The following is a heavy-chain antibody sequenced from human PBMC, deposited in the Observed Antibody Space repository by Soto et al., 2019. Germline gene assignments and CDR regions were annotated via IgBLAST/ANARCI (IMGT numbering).Heavy chain of an antibody. V-gene: IGHV4-39*01. Sequence: SETLSLTCTVSGGSISSSSYYWGWIRQPPGKGLEWIGSIYYSGSTYYNPSLKSRVTISVDTSKNQFSLKLSSVTAADTAVYFCASPYSSSWYPHDAFDIWGQGTMVTVSS. CDR1: GGSISSSSYY. J-gene: IGHJ3*02. CDR2: IYYSGST. D-gene: IGHD6-13*01. CDR3: ASPYSSSWYPHDAFDI.